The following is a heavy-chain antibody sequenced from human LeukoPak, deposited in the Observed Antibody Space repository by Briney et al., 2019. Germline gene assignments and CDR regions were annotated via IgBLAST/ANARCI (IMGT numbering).Heavy chain of an antibody. J-gene: IGHJ4*02. D-gene: IGHD1-1*01. CDR3: ARVGDWNDLVY. CDR1: GGSISTYY. Sequence: SETLSLTCTVSGGSISTYYWSWIRQPPGKGLEWIGYISYTVTTNYNPSLKSRVTISVDTSKNQSSLKLSSVTAADTAVYYCARVGDWNDLVYWGQGTLVTVSS. V-gene: IGHV4-59*01. CDR2: ISYTVTT.